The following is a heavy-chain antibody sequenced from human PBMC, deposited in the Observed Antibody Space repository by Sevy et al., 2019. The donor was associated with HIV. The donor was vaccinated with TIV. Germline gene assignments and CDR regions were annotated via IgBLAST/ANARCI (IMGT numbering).Heavy chain of an antibody. CDR3: ARERRDSSVFDAFDI. J-gene: IGHJ3*02. D-gene: IGHD3-22*01. CDR2: INPSGGST. CDR1: GYTFSTYY. Sequence: ASVKVSCKASGYTFSTYYMHWVRQAPGQGLEWMGMINPSGGSTTYAQKFQGRVTMTRDTSTTTFYMDLSSLRSEDTAVYYCARERRDSSVFDAFDIWGQGTMVTVSS. V-gene: IGHV1-46*01.